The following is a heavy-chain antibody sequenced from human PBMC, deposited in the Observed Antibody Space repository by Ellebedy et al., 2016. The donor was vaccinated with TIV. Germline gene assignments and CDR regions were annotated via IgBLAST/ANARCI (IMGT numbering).Heavy chain of an antibody. CDR2: IVPIFRTP. CDR1: GGTFSSYA. Sequence: AASVKVSCKASGGTFSSYAISWVRQAPGQGLEWMGGIVPIFRTPNYAQKFQGRVTITADESTSTAYMELSSLRSEETAVYFCARGFPASVVLTGTFDYWGQGTPLTVSS. V-gene: IGHV1-69*13. CDR3: ARGFPASVVLTGTFDY. J-gene: IGHJ4*02. D-gene: IGHD7-27*01.